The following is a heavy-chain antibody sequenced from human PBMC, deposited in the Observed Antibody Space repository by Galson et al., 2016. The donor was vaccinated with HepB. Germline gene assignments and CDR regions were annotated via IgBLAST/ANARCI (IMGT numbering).Heavy chain of an antibody. CDR1: GGTFSSYA. V-gene: IGHV1-69*13. J-gene: IGHJ4*02. CDR3: ARVPDLQGDYFDY. D-gene: IGHD4-11*01. Sequence: SVKVSCKASGGTFSSYAISWVRQAPGQGLEWMGGIIPMFGTANYAQKFQGRVTITADESTSTAYMELSSLRSEDTAVSYCARVPDLQGDYFDYWYRGTLFTDSS. CDR2: IIPMFGTA.